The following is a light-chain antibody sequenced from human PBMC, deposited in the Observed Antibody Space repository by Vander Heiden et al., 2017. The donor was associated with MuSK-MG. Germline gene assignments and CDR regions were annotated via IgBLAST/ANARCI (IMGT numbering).Light chain of an antibody. CDR3: QVWDGTTGQWV. V-gene: IGLV3-21*02. CDR1: IGSKG. J-gene: IGLJ3*02. Sequence: SSVLSQSPSVSVSPRQTARLPRRGNIGSKGVHWYQQKAGQAPVLVVYEDTDRPAGIPDRFSGSKSGNTATLIISRVEAGDEADYYCQVWDGTTGQWVFGGGTKLTVL. CDR2: EDT.